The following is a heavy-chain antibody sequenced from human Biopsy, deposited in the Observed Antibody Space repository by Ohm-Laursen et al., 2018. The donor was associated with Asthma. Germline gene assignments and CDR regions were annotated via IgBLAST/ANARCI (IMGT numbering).Heavy chain of an antibody. J-gene: IGHJ6*02. CDR1: GFTFSSYG. D-gene: IGHD3-3*01. CDR2: ISYDGSNK. CDR3: AKDTEGRYDFWSGLSYNYYGMDV. Sequence: SLRLSCSASGFTFSSYGMYWVRQAPGKGLEWVAVISYDGSNKYYVDSVKGRFTISRDNSKNTLYLQMNSLRAEDTAVYYCAKDTEGRYDFWSGLSYNYYGMDVWGQGTTVTVSS. V-gene: IGHV3-30*18.